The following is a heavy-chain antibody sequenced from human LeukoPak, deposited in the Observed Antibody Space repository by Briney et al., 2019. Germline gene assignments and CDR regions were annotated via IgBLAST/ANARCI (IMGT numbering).Heavy chain of an antibody. CDR1: GGSFSGYY. D-gene: IGHD6-6*01. CDR3: ARSLRGAAHHFDY. Sequence: SETLSLTCAVYGGSFSGYYWSWIRQPPGKGLEWIGEINHSGSTNYNPSLKSRVTISVDTSKNQFSLKLSSVTAADTAVYYCARSLRGAAHHFDYWGQGTLVTVSS. CDR2: INHSGST. J-gene: IGHJ4*02. V-gene: IGHV4-34*01.